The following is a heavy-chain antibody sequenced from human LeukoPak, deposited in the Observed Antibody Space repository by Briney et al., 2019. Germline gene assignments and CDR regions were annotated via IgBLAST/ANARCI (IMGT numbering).Heavy chain of an antibody. Sequence: GGSLRLSCAASGFIFDDYAMHWVRQAPGKGLEWVSGISWNSGSIGYADSVKGRFTISRDNSKNTLYLQMNSLRAEDTAVYYCAKETYSSSWKNAFDIWGQGTMVTVSS. D-gene: IGHD6-13*01. CDR3: AKETYSSSWKNAFDI. CDR2: ISWNSGSI. J-gene: IGHJ3*02. CDR1: GFIFDDYA. V-gene: IGHV3-9*01.